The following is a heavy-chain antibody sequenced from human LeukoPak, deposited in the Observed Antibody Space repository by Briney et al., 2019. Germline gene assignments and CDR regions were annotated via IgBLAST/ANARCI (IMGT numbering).Heavy chain of an antibody. CDR3: AKSPSDGLDV. Sequence: GGSLRLSCSASGFTFSIYPMHWVRQAPGKGLEYVSTIFTNGDTTSYAASAKGRFATSRDDSKNTLYLQMSSLRPEDTAVYYCAKSPSDGLDVWGQGATVTVSS. J-gene: IGHJ6*02. V-gene: IGHV3-64D*09. CDR1: GFTFSIYP. CDR2: IFTNGDTT.